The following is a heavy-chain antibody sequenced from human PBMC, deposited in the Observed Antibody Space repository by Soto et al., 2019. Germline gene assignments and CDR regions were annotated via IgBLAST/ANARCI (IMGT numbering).Heavy chain of an antibody. J-gene: IGHJ4*02. CDR2: IYFSGST. CDR1: GASISQYY. V-gene: IGHV4-59*01. Sequence: ETLSLTCTVSGASISQYYWSWIRQPPGKGLEWIGYIYFSGSTNYNPSLKSRVTMSVELSKNQFSLRLSSVTAADTAVYYCVKDVVFWPWGQGTLVTVSS. D-gene: IGHD2-15*01. CDR3: VKDVVFWP.